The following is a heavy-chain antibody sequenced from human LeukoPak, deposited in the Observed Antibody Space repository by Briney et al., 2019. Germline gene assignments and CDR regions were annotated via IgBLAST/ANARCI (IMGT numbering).Heavy chain of an antibody. J-gene: IGHJ4*02. D-gene: IGHD6-13*01. CDR1: GFTFSSYA. Sequence: GGSLRLSCAASGFTFSSYAMSWVRQAPGKGLERVSAISGSGGSTYYADSVKGRFTISRDNSKNTLYLQMNSLRAEDTAVYYCASIPRYSSSWYSGGYWGQGTLVTVSS. CDR2: ISGSGGST. CDR3: ASIPRYSSSWYSGGY. V-gene: IGHV3-23*01.